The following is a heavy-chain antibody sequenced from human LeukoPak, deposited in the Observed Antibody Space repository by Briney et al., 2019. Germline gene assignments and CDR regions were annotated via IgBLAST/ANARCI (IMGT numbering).Heavy chain of an antibody. CDR3: AKSGYCSGGSCYAFDY. CDR2: ISYDGSNK. V-gene: IGHV3-30*18. J-gene: IGHJ4*02. CDR1: GFTFSSYG. Sequence: GGSLRLSCAASGFTFSSYGMHWVRQAPGKGLEWVAVISYDGSNKYYADSVKGRFTISRGNSKNTLYLQMNSLRAEDTAVYYCAKSGYCSGGSCYAFDYWGQGTLVTVSS. D-gene: IGHD2-15*01.